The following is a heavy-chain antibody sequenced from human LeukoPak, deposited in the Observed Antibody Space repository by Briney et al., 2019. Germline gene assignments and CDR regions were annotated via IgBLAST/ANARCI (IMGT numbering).Heavy chain of an antibody. J-gene: IGHJ4*02. D-gene: IGHD1-26*01. CDR2: ISSTSASV. CDR1: GFTFSSYA. CDR3: ASDSHNESGTYGY. V-gene: IGHV3-48*01. Sequence: GGSLRLSCAASGFTFSSYAMSWVRQAPGKGLEWVSYISSTSASVYYADSVKGRFTISRDNAKNSLYLQMNSLRAEDTAVYYCASDSHNESGTYGYWGQGTLVTVSS.